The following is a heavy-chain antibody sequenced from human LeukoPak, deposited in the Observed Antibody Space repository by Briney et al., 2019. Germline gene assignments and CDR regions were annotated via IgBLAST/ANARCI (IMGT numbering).Heavy chain of an antibody. CDR3: ARHSRDPFENVDYCFDC. D-gene: IGHD3-9*01. Sequence: PGGSLRLSCAASGFTFSDYYMSWIRQAPGKGLEWIGYIYSSGSTNYNPSLQSRVTISLDTSKNQFSLKLSSVTAADTAVYYCARHSRDPFENVDYCFDCWGQGTLVTVSS. J-gene: IGHJ4*02. CDR1: GFTFSDYY. V-gene: IGHV4-59*08. CDR2: IYSSGST.